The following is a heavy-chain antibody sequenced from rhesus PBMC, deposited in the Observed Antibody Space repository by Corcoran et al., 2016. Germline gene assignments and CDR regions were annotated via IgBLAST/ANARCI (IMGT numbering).Heavy chain of an antibody. V-gene: IGHV4-127*01. CDR3: ARGLAAAGSDY. CDR2: ISYSGSS. Sequence: QVQLQESGPGLVKPSETLSLTCAVSGYSISSGYGWSWIRQPPGKGLGWIGYISYSGSSYYTPAVKSRVTISIDTSKNQFSLKLSSVTAADTAVYYCARGLAAAGSDYWGQGVLVTVSS. J-gene: IGHJ4*01. D-gene: IGHD6-25*01. CDR1: GYSISSGYG.